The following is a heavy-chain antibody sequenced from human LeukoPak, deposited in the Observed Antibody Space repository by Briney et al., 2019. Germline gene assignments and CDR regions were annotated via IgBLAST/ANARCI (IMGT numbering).Heavy chain of an antibody. CDR2: IYSAGTS. J-gene: IGHJ4*02. CDR3: AMADDILIASSY. D-gene: IGHD3-9*01. CDR1: GFRVSAIY. V-gene: IGHV3-53*01. Sequence: PGGSLRLSCTVPGFRVSAIYMSWVRQAPGKGLQWVSVIYSAGTSSHAESLEGRFTVSRDISKKTIYLKINSLRAEDTGVYYCAMADDILIASSYWGQGTSVTVSS.